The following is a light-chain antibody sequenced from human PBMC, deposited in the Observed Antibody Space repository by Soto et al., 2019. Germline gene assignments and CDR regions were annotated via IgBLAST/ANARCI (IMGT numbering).Light chain of an antibody. Sequence: SVLTQPPSVSGAPGQRVTISCTGSSSNLGADYDVHWYQQLPGTAPKLLIYGNSNRPSGVPDRFSGSKSDTSASLAITGLQAEDEADYYCQSYDNSLSGPYIFGTGTKV. J-gene: IGLJ1*01. V-gene: IGLV1-40*01. CDR2: GNS. CDR3: QSYDNSLSGPYI. CDR1: SSNLGADYD.